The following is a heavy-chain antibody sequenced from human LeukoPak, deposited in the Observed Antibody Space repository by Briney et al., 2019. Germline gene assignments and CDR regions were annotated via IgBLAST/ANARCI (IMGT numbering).Heavy chain of an antibody. D-gene: IGHD2-21*01. CDR3: AKGLRYFDY. CDR2: INTDSRTI. CDR1: GFSFSDYS. J-gene: IGHJ4*02. Sequence: PGGSLRLSCAASGFSFSDYSMNWVRQAPGKGLEWVSYINTDSRTIKYADSVKGRFTISRDNAKNSLFLQMNSLRAEDTAVYYCAKGLRYFDYWGQGTLVTVSS. V-gene: IGHV3-48*04.